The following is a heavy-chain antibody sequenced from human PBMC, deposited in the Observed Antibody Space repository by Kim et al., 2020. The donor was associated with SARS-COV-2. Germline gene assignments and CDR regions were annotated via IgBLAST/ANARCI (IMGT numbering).Heavy chain of an antibody. D-gene: IGHD6-13*01. Sequence: ASVKVSCKASGYTFTSYAMHWVRQAPGQRLEWMGWINAGNGNTKYSQKFQGRVTITRDTSASTAYMELSSLRSEDTAVYYCARGSRLGQQLGPSPYYYGMDVWGQGTTVTVSS. J-gene: IGHJ6*02. CDR2: INAGNGNT. CDR1: GYTFTSYA. V-gene: IGHV1-3*01. CDR3: ARGSRLGQQLGPSPYYYGMDV.